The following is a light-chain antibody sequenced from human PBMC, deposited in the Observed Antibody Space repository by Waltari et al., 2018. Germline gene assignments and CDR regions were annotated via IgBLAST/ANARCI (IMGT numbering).Light chain of an antibody. Sequence: SALTQPASVSGSPGQSITISCTGTSSDVCDYNYVPWYQQHPGKAPKLMIYDVTKRPSGVSNRFAASTAGKTAALTISGLQAEDEADYYCSSYTSDNTLVFGGGTKLTVL. V-gene: IGLV2-14*01. CDR2: DVT. J-gene: IGLJ2*01. CDR1: SSDVCDYNY. CDR3: SSYTSDNTLV.